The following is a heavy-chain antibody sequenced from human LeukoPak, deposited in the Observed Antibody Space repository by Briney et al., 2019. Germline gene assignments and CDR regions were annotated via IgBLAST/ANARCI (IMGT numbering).Heavy chain of an antibody. V-gene: IGHV4-39*01. J-gene: IGHJ3*02. CDR3: ARRIEYNWNHLGAFDI. CDR1: GGSISSSSYY. CDR2: IYYSGST. Sequence: SETLSLTCTVSGGSISSSSYYWGWIRQPPGKGLEWIGSIYYSGSTYYNPSLKSRVTISVDTSKNQFSLKLSSVTATDTAVYYCARRIEYNWNHLGAFDIWGQGTMVTVSS. D-gene: IGHD1-14*01.